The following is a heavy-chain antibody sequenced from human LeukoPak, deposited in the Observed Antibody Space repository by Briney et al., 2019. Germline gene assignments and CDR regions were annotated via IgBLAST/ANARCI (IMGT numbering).Heavy chain of an antibody. V-gene: IGHV3-23*01. CDR2: ISGSGGST. CDR3: AKVSEGSGSYYNWAVDYYYYYGMDV. CDR1: GFTFSSYA. J-gene: IGHJ6*02. Sequence: GGSLRLSCAASGFTFSSYAMSWVRQAPGKGLEWVSAISGSGGSTYYADSVKGRFTISRGNSKNTLYLQMNSLRAEDTAVYYCAKVSEGSGSYYNWAVDYYYYYGMDVWGQGTTVTVSS. D-gene: IGHD3-10*01.